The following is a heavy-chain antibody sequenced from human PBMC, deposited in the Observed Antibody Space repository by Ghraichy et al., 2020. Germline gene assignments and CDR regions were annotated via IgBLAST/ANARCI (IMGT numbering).Heavy chain of an antibody. V-gene: IGHV3-23*01. D-gene: IGHD2/OR15-2a*01. J-gene: IGHJ4*02. CDR2: ISGSGGST. CDR3: AKDLFLAPQYYSSSWGDDY. CDR1: GFTFSSYA. Sequence: GGSLRLSCAASGFTFSSYAMSWVRQAPGKGLEWVSAISGSGGSTYYADSVKGRFTISRDNSKNTLYLQMNSLRAEDTAVYYCAKDLFLAPQYYSSSWGDDYWGQGTLVTVSS.